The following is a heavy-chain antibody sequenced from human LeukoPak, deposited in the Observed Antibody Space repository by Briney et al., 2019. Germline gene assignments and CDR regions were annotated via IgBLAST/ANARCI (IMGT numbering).Heavy chain of an antibody. D-gene: IGHD5-24*01. J-gene: IGHJ4*02. CDR1: GFTFTSYA. V-gene: IGHV3-23*01. CDR2: IIGGGGAT. Sequence: RGSLRLSCAASGFTFTSYAMSWVRQAPGKGLEWVSAIIGGGGATYYADSVKGRFTISRDNSKNTLYLQMDSLRAEDTAVYYCAKGRGDGYNYDYFDYWGQGTLVTVSS. CDR3: AKGRGDGYNYDYFDY.